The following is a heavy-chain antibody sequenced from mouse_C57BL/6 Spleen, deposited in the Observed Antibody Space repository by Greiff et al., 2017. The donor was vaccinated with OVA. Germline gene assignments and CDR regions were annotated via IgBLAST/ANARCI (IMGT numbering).Heavy chain of an antibody. CDR1: GYTFTDYY. V-gene: IGHV1-19*01. J-gene: IGHJ4*01. D-gene: IGHD2-3*01. CDR3: AHGYYEVYAMDD. CDR2: INPYNGGT. Sequence: EVQLQQSGPVLVKPGASVKMSCKASGYTFTDYYMNWVKQSHGKSLEWIGVINPYNGGTSYNQKFKGKATLTVDKSSSTAYMELNSLTSEDSAVYYCAHGYYEVYAMDDWGQGTSVTVSS.